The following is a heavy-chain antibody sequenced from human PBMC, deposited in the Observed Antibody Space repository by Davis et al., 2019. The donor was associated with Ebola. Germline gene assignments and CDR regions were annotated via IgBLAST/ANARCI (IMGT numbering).Heavy chain of an antibody. V-gene: IGHV4-59*01. CDR1: GGSFSGYY. J-gene: IGHJ6*02. Sequence: SETLSLTCAVYGGSFSGYYWSWIRQPPGKGLEWIGYIYYSGSTNYNPSLKSRVTISVDTSKNQFSLKLSSVTAADTVVYYCARRDGSSGWYNYYGMDVWGQGTTVTVSS. CDR2: IYYSGST. CDR3: ARRDGSSGWYNYYGMDV. D-gene: IGHD6-19*01.